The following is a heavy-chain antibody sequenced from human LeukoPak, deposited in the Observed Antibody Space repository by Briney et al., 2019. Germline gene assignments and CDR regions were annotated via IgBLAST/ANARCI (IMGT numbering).Heavy chain of an antibody. CDR2: ISAYNGNT. J-gene: IGHJ6*02. Sequence: GASVKVSCKASGYTFTSYGISWVRQAPGQGLEWMGWISAYNGNTNSALKLQGRVTMTTDTSTSTAYMELRSLRSDDTAVYYCARDRDTTMGTAYYYYYGMDVWGQGTTVTVSS. D-gene: IGHD5-18*01. CDR3: ARDRDTTMGTAYYYYYGMDV. V-gene: IGHV1-18*01. CDR1: GYTFTSYG.